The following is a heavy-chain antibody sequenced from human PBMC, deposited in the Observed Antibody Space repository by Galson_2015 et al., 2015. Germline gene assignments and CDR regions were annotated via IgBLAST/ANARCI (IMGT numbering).Heavy chain of an antibody. CDR1: GFTFSSYA. CDR3: ARAPSYVVYSAYQGMDV. CDR2: ISYDGSNK. J-gene: IGHJ6*02. Sequence: SLRLSCAASGFTFSSYAMHWVRQAPGRGLEWVAVISYDGSNKYYADSVKGRFTISRDNSKNTLYLQMNSLRAEDTAVYYCARAPSYVVYSAYQGMDVWGQGTTVTVSS. D-gene: IGHD5-12*01. V-gene: IGHV3-30-3*01.